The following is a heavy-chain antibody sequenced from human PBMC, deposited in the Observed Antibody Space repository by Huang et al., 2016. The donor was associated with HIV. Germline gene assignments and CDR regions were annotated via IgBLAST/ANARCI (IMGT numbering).Heavy chain of an antibody. D-gene: IGHD3-10*01. CDR2: VNPRSGNT. CDR3: ARGPLHRAIMGWGEGFDSGWRTGFDP. CDR1: GYTFSFHD. V-gene: IGHV1-8*01. J-gene: IGHJ5*02. Sequence: QEQLVQSGAEVKKPGASVKVSCKASGYTFSFHDVHWVRQVTGQGLEWMGWVNPRSGNTGNDQKFQGRVTMTTNASVTTAYMELRSRTSEDTAVDYCARGPLHRAIMGWGEGFDSGWRTGFDPWGQGTLVTVTS.